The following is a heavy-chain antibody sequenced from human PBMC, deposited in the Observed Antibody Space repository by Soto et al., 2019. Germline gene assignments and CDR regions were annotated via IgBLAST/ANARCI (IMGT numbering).Heavy chain of an antibody. V-gene: IGHV4-38-2*02. Sequence: SETLSLTCSVSGYLISSGYYWGWVRQTPGKGLEWLGSIDYSGKTYKNPSLKSRVSASVDLSQNQFSLNLRSVTAADTAVYFCARELSSGYNSYHFDYWGQGPLGTGS. D-gene: IGHD3-22*01. CDR1: GYLISSGYY. CDR3: ARELSSGYNSYHFDY. CDR2: IDYSGKT. J-gene: IGHJ4*02.